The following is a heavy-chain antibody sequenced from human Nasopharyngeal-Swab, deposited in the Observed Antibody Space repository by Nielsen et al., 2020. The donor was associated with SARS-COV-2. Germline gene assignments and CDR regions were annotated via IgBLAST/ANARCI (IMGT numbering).Heavy chain of an antibody. J-gene: IGHJ4*02. CDR2: ISSSSSYT. V-gene: IGHV3-11*05. D-gene: IGHD2-15*01. CDR1: GFTFSDYY. CDR3: ARVKDIVVVVDY. Sequence: GESLKISCAASGFTFSDYYMSWIRQAPGKGLEWVSYISSSSSYTNYADSVKGRFTISRDNAKNSLYLQMNSLRAEDMAVYYCARVKDIVVVVDYWGQGTLVTVSS.